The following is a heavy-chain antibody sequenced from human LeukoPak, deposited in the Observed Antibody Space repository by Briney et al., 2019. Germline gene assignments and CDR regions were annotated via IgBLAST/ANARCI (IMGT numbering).Heavy chain of an antibody. D-gene: IGHD4-17*01. V-gene: IGHV1-69*05. CDR2: IIPIFGTA. CDR3: ARDPYGDHTFDY. Sequence: GASVKVSCKASGYTFTGYYMHWVRQAPGQGLEWMGRIIPIFGTANYAQKFQGRVTITTDESTSTAYMELSSLRSEDTAVYYCARDPYGDHTFDYWGQGTLVTVSS. J-gene: IGHJ4*02. CDR1: GYTFTGYY.